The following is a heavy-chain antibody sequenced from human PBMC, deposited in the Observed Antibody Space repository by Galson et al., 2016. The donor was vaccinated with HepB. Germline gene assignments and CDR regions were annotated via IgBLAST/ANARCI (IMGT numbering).Heavy chain of an antibody. V-gene: IGHV2-5*02. CDR1: GFSLQTSGAG. D-gene: IGHD2-15*01. CDR2: IYWDDDK. J-gene: IGHJ4*02. CDR3: AHAADIEVVVSATFDF. Sequence: PALVKPTQTLTLTCSFSGFSLQTSGAGVGWIRQPPGKALEWLALIYWDDDKRYSPSLKSRLTITKDTSKDQVVLTMTNMDPVDTATYYCAHAADIEVVVSATFDFWGQGTRVTVSS.